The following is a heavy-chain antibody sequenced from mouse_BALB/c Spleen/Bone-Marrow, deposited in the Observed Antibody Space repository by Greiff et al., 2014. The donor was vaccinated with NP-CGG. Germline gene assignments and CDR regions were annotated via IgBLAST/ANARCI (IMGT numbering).Heavy chain of an antibody. CDR3: ARNYDSDGGYYAMDY. Sequence: LQESGAELAKPGASVKMSCKASGYNFISYWMHWVKQRPGQGLEWIGYINPSTGYTEYNQKFKDKATLTADKSSSKAYMQLSSLTSEDSAVYYCARNYDSDGGYYAMDYWGQGTSVTVSS. CDR1: GYNFISYW. V-gene: IGHV1-7*01. D-gene: IGHD2-4*01. CDR2: INPSTGYT. J-gene: IGHJ4*01.